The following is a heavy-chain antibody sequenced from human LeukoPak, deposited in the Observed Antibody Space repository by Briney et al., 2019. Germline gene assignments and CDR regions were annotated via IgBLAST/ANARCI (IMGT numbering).Heavy chain of an antibody. CDR2: IRKDGSNK. CDR1: GVSFSSNG. D-gene: IGHD2-15*01. CDR3: AREGRKSRGIDIVRKKERGYYYMDV. Sequence: WGSLRLSCVASGVSFSSNGMHWVRQAPGNGLERVAFIRKDGSNKYYVDSWKGRFTISTDNAKNSLYVKMTSLRAEDTAVYYCAREGRKSRGIDIVRKKERGYYYMDVWGKGTTVTVSS. V-gene: IGHV3-30*02. J-gene: IGHJ6*03.